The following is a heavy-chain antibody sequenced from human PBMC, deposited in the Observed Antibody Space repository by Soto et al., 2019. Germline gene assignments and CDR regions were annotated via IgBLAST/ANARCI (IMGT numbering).Heavy chain of an antibody. CDR2: IYSGGST. Sequence: GGSLRLSCAASGFTVSSNYMSWVRQAPGKGLEWVSVIYSGGSTYYADSVKGRFTISRDNSKNTLYLQINSLRAEDTAVYYCAREQQLTSEIDYWGQGTLVTVSS. V-gene: IGHV3-53*01. CDR3: AREQQLTSEIDY. J-gene: IGHJ4*02. D-gene: IGHD6-13*01. CDR1: GFTVSSNY.